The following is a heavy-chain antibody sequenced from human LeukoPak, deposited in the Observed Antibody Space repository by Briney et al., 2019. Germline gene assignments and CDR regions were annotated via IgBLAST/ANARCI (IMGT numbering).Heavy chain of an antibody. J-gene: IGHJ4*02. CDR3: ARDGRQDGRFEY. Sequence: ASVKVSCKASGYTFTSYGISWVRQAPGQGPEWMGWISAYNGNTYSAQNLQGRVTMTTDTSTSTAYMELRSLRSDDTAVYYCARDGRQDGRFEYWGQGTLVTVSS. V-gene: IGHV1-18*01. CDR2: ISAYNGNT. CDR1: GYTFTSYG.